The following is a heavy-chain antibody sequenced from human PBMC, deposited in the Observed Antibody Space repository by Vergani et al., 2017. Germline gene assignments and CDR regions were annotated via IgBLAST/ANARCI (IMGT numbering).Heavy chain of an antibody. CDR2: INHSGST. CDR1: GGSFSGYY. J-gene: IGHJ6*03. Sequence: QVQLQQWGAGLLKPSETLSLTCAVYGGSFSGYYWSWIRQPPGKGLEWIGEINHSGSTNYNPSLKSRVTISVDTSKNQFSLKLSSVTAADTAVYYCARGLSGSSYYYYMDVWGQGSLVTVSS. CDR3: ARGLSGSSYYYYMDV. V-gene: IGHV4-34*01. D-gene: IGHD6-6*01.